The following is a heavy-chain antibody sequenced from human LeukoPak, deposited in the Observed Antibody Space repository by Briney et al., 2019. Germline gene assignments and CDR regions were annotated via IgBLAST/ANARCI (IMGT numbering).Heavy chain of an antibody. CDR1: GCDFYPYA. V-gene: IGHV3-23*01. Sequence: PGGSLRLSCAASGCDFYPYAMSWVRQAAGWGLEWVSGISGSSSHTEYADSVKGRFTISRDTSKNTLYLQMNSLRADDAAVYYCAKEYEYANGSPQWGFDHWGQGTLVSVSS. CDR3: AKEYEYANGSPQWGFDH. J-gene: IGHJ4*02. CDR2: ISGSSSHT. D-gene: IGHD6-19*01.